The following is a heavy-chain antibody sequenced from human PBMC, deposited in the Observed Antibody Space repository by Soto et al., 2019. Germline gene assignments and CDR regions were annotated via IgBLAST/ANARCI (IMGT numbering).Heavy chain of an antibody. Sequence: ASVQVSCNAPRDTFTSSYINWVRQAPGQGLEWMGAINPHGGSTAYAEKFKGRATSTRDTSASTSYKEVNSLTSEETGMYYWARSAEYYFGIIIDGTNWFAYWGQRTLVTVSS. D-gene: IGHD3-9*01. CDR1: RDTFTSSY. CDR2: INPHGGST. V-gene: IGHV1-46*01. J-gene: IGHJ4*02. CDR3: ARSAEYYFGIIIDGTNWFAY.